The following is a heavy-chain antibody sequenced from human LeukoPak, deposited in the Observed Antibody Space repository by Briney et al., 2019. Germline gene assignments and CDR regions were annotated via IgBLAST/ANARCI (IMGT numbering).Heavy chain of an antibody. J-gene: IGHJ3*02. CDR1: GGSFSGYY. CDR3: ARGRPMVVTPGAFDI. D-gene: IGHD4-23*01. CDR2: INHSGST. Sequence: SETLSLTCAVYGGSFSGYYWSWIRQPPGKGLEWIGEINHSGSTNYNPSLKRRVTISVDTSKNQFSLKLSSVTAADTAVYYCARGRPMVVTPGAFDIWGQGTMVTVSS. V-gene: IGHV4-34*01.